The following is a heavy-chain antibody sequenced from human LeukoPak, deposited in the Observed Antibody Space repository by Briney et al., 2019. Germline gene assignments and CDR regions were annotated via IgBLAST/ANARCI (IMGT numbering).Heavy chain of an antibody. CDR1: GGSISSYY. D-gene: IGHD5-18*01. J-gene: IGHJ4*02. CDR2: VYSSGST. V-gene: IGHV4-59*01. CDR3: ARYSYGGYYFDY. Sequence: SETLSLTCTVSGGSISSYYWSWIRQPPGKGLEWIGYVYSSGSTNYNPSLKSRVTISVDTSKNQLSLKLTSVTAADTAVYYCARYSYGGYYFDYWGQGTLVTVSS.